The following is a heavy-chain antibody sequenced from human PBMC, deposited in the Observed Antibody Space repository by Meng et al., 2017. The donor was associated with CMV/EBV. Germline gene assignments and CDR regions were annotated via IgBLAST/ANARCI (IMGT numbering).Heavy chain of an antibody. CDR2: ISYDGSNK. J-gene: IGHJ3*02. Sequence: SCKASGYTFTSYYIHWVRQAPGKGLEWVAVISYDGSNKYYADSVKGRFTISRDNSKNTLYLQMNSLRAEDTAVYYCARDRELDYDFWSGYGPGAFDIWGQGTMVTVSS. CDR3: ARDRELDYDFWSGYGPGAFDI. D-gene: IGHD3-3*01. CDR1: GYTFTSYY. V-gene: IGHV3-30-3*01.